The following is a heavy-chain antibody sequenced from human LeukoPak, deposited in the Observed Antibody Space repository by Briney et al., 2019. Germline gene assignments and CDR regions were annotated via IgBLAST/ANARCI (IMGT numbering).Heavy chain of an antibody. J-gene: IGHJ2*01. Sequence: GASVKVSCKASGYTFTSYGISWVRQAPGQGLEWMGWISAYNGNTNYAQKLQGRVTMTTDTSTSTAYMELRSLRSDDTAVYYCARDRGYYYDSSASPYWYFDLWGRGTLVTVSS. CDR1: GYTFTSYG. V-gene: IGHV1-18*01. D-gene: IGHD3-22*01. CDR2: ISAYNGNT. CDR3: ARDRGYYYDSSASPYWYFDL.